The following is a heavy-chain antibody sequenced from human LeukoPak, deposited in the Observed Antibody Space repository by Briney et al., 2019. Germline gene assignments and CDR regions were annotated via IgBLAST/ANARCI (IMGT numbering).Heavy chain of an antibody. V-gene: IGHV3-43*02. CDR3: AKVRRQYVTLTPDFDC. Sequence: GGSLRLSCAASGFTFNDYAMHWVRQAPGKGLEWVSLISGDGGSTYYASSVKGRFTISRDNSKTSLYLQMNSLTTEDTALYYCAKVRRQYVTLTPDFDCWGQGTRVTVSS. D-gene: IGHD2/OR15-2a*01. CDR1: GFTFNDYA. CDR2: ISGDGGST. J-gene: IGHJ4*02.